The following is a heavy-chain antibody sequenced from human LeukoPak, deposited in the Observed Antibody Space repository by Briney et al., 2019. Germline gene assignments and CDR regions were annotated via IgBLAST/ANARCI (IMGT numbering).Heavy chain of an antibody. Sequence: PSETLSLTCAVYGGSFSGYYWSWIRQPPGKGLEWIGEINHSGSTNYNLSLKSRVTISVDTSKNQFSLKLSSVTAADTAVYYCARHLVRGVIITSKVGYFDYWGQGTLVTVSS. D-gene: IGHD3-10*01. CDR1: GGSFSGYY. CDR3: ARHLVRGVIITSKVGYFDY. V-gene: IGHV4-34*01. CDR2: INHSGST. J-gene: IGHJ4*02.